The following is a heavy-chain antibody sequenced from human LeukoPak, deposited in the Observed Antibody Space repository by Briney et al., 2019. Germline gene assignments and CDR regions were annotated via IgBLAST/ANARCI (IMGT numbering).Heavy chain of an antibody. Sequence: ASVKVSCKASGYTFTSYGISWVRQAPGQGLEWMGWISAYNGNTNYAQKLQGRVTMTTDTSTSTAYMELRSLGSDDTAVYYCATHRGYSYGYYFDYWGQGTLVTVSS. CDR2: ISAYNGNT. CDR3: ATHRGYSYGYYFDY. D-gene: IGHD5-18*01. V-gene: IGHV1-18*01. CDR1: GYTFTSYG. J-gene: IGHJ4*02.